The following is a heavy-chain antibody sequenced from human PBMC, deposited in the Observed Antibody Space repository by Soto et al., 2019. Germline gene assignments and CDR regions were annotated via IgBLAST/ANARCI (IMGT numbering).Heavy chain of an antibody. CDR2: IYWDDDK. D-gene: IGHD6-13*01. CDR1: GFSLSTSGVG. CDR3: AHLSSSWYLLPSSNWFDP. Sequence: SGPTLVKPTQTLTLTCTFSGFSLSTSGVGVGWIRQPPGKALEWLALIYWDDDKRYSPSLKSRLTITKDTSKNQVVLTMTNMDPVDTATYYCAHLSSSWYLLPSSNWFDPWGQGTLVTVSS. J-gene: IGHJ5*02. V-gene: IGHV2-5*02.